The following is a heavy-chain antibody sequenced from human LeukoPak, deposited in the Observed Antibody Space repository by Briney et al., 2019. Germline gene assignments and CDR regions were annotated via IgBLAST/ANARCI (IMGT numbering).Heavy chain of an antibody. CDR3: ARGPGYLAYYYGMDV. Sequence: KPSETLSLTCAVYGGSFSGYYWSWIRQPPGKGLEWIGEINHSGSTDYDSSLKSRVTISVDTSKNQFSLKLSSVTAADTAVYYCARGPGYLAYYYGMDVWSQGTTVTVSS. J-gene: IGHJ6*02. CDR2: INHSGST. D-gene: IGHD3-9*01. V-gene: IGHV4-34*01. CDR1: GGSFSGYY.